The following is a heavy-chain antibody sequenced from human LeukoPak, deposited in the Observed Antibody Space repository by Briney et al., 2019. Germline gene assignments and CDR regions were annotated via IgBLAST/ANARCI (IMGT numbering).Heavy chain of an antibody. Sequence: GGSLRVSCAASGFTFVSYAMSWVRQALGKGLEWVSAVSGSGGSTYYADSVKGRFTISRDNSKNTLYLQMNSLRAEDTAVYYCAKDGRRACNSPICSSPRWGQGTLVTVSS. CDR2: VSGSGGST. D-gene: IGHD2-2*01. CDR1: GFTFVSYA. CDR3: AKDGRRACNSPICSSPR. V-gene: IGHV3-23*01. J-gene: IGHJ4*02.